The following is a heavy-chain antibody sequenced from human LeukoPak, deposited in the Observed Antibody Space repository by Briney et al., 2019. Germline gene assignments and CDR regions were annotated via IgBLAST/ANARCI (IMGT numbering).Heavy chain of an antibody. V-gene: IGHV3-33*06. CDR2: IWNDGTNR. CDR1: GFTFSHYG. Sequence: GGSLRLSCAASGFTFSHYGMHWVRQAPGKGLEWVAVIWNDGTNRYYGDSVKGRFTISRDDSKNTVYLQMNGLRAVDTAVYYCAKDAQRGFDYGNSLEYWGQGTLVTVSS. D-gene: IGHD4-11*01. J-gene: IGHJ4*02. CDR3: AKDAQRGFDYGNSLEY.